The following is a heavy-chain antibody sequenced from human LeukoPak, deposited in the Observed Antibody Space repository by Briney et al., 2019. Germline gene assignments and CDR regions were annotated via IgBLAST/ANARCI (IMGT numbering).Heavy chain of an antibody. CDR1: GYSISSGYY. CDR2: IYTSGST. J-gene: IGHJ3*02. D-gene: IGHD5-18*01. CDR3: ARDREDTAMVISGAFDI. V-gene: IGHV4-61*02. Sequence: SETLSLTCAVSGYSISSGYYWSWIRQPAGKGLEWIGRIYTSGSTNYNPSLKSRVTISVDTSKNQFSLKLSSVTAADTAVYYCARDREDTAMVISGAFDIWGQGTMVTVSS.